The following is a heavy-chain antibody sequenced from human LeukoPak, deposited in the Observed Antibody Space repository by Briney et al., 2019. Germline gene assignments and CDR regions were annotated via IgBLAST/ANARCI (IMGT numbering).Heavy chain of an antibody. V-gene: IGHV1-2*02. CDR1: GYTFTGYY. CDR2: INPNSGGT. D-gene: IGHD6-19*01. CDR3: ARLNPSMVAGYFDY. Sequence: ASVKVSCKASGYTFTGYYMHWVRQAPGQGLEWMGWINPNSGGTNYAQKFQGRVTMTRDTSISTAYMELSRLRSDDTAVYYCARLNPSMVAGYFDYWGQGTLVTVSS. J-gene: IGHJ4*02.